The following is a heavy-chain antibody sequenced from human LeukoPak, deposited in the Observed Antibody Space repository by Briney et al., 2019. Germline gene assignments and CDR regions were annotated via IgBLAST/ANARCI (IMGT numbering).Heavy chain of an antibody. J-gene: IGHJ4*02. Sequence: GASVKVSCKASGYTFTGNYMHWVRQTPGQGLEWMGWINPNSGGTNYAQKFQGRVTMTRDTSISTAYMELSRLRSDDTAVYYCARQSGGGYGLGYWGQGTLVTVSS. D-gene: IGHD5-12*01. CDR1: GYTFTGNY. CDR3: ARQSGGGYGLGY. CDR2: INPNSGGT. V-gene: IGHV1-2*02.